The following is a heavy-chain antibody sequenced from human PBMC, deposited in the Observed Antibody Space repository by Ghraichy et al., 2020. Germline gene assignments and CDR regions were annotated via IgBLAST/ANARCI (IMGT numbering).Heavy chain of an antibody. V-gene: IGHV4-30-2*01. CDR1: GGSISSGGYS. Sequence: TLSLTCAVSGGSISSGGYSWSWIRQPPGKGLEWIGYIYHSGSTYYNPSLKSRVTISVDRSKNQFSLKLSSVTAADTAVYYCARGGGEFYGDYLAPNYYYGMDVWGQGTTVTVSS. CDR2: IYHSGST. D-gene: IGHD4-17*01. J-gene: IGHJ6*02. CDR3: ARGGGEFYGDYLAPNYYYGMDV.